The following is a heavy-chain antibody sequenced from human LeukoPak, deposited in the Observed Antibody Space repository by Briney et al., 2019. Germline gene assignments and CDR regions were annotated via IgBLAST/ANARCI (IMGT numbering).Heavy chain of an antibody. J-gene: IGHJ5*02. Sequence: SETLPLTCAVYGGSFSGYYWSWIRQPPGKGLEWIGEINHSGSTNYNPSLKSRVTISVDTSKNQFSLKLSSVTAADTAVYYCARSIGEANYGDYDWFDPWGQGTLVTVSS. CDR1: GGSFSGYY. V-gene: IGHV4-34*01. CDR3: ARSIGEANYGDYDWFDP. CDR2: INHSGST. D-gene: IGHD4-17*01.